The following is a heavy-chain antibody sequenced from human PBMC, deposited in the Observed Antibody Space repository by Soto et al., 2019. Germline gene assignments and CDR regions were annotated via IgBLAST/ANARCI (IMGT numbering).Heavy chain of an antibody. CDR3: ARSMITFGGVIVIPTGAFDI. Sequence: GGSLRLSCAASGFTFSSYSMNWVRQAPGKGLEWVSSISSSSSSYIYYADSVKGRFTISRDNAKNSLYLQMNSLRAEDTAVYYCARSMITFGGVIVIPTGAFDIWGQGTMVTVSS. D-gene: IGHD3-16*02. V-gene: IGHV3-21*01. CDR2: ISSSSSSYI. CDR1: GFTFSSYS. J-gene: IGHJ3*02.